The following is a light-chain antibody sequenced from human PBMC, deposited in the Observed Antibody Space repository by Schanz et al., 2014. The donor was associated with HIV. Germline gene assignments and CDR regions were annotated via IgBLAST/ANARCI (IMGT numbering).Light chain of an antibody. J-gene: IGKJ3*01. CDR1: QSVSSY. Sequence: DIVLTQSPGTLSLSPGERAALSCRASQSVSSYLAWYQQKPGQAPRLLIYDASNRAAGIPARFSGSGSGTDFTLTISGLQSEDFAVYYCQQYNSWPLTFGPGTKVDI. CDR3: QQYNSWPLT. CDR2: DAS. V-gene: IGKV3D-15*01.